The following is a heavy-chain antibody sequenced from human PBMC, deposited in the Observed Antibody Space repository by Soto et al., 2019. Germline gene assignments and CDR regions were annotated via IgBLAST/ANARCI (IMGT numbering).Heavy chain of an antibody. CDR3: ARAGAASYSGDGMDV. V-gene: IGHV1-18*01. Sequence: QVQLVQSGAEVRKPGASVKVSCKASGYTFSTSGMSWLRQAPGQGLEWMGWISTYNGDTNDAPKFQDRVTMTSDTCTSTGYTELRSLRSEYTAVCYCARAGAASYSGDGMDVWGQGTRVTVSS. J-gene: IGHJ6*02. D-gene: IGHD2-15*01. CDR2: ISTYNGDT. CDR1: GYTFSTSG.